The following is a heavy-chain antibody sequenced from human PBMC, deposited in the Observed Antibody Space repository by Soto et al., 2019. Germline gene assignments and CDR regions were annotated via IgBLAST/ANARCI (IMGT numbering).Heavy chain of an antibody. CDR1: GFTFSSYA. J-gene: IGHJ5*02. CDR3: AKGATRRDDFWSGYYSSGWFDP. D-gene: IGHD3-3*01. Sequence: EVQLLESGGGLVQPGGSLRLSCAASGFTFSSYAMSWVRQAPGKGLEWVSAISGSGGSTYYADSVKGRFTISRDNSKNTLYLQMNSLRAEDTAVYYCAKGATRRDDFWSGYYSSGWFDPWGQGTLVTVSS. CDR2: ISGSGGST. V-gene: IGHV3-23*01.